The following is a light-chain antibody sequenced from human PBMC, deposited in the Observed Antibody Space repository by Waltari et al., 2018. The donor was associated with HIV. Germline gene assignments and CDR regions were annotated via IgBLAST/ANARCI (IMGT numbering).Light chain of an antibody. V-gene: IGLV2-11*01. J-gene: IGLJ2*01. Sequence: QSALTQPRSVSGSPGQSVTISCPGTSSDIGVYNYVSWYQPHAGNAPKLGISDVSKRPSGVPDRFSGSKSGNTTSLTISGLQPEDEADYHCCSYGGRRIFAGGTKLTVL. CDR1: SSDIGVYNY. CDR3: CSYGGRRI. CDR2: DVS.